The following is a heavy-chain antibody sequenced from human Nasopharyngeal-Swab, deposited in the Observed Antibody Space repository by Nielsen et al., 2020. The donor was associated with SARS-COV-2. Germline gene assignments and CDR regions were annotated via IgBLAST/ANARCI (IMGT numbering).Heavy chain of an antibody. Sequence: SCAASGFTFDDYAMHWVRQAPGKGLEWVSGISWNSGSIGYADSVKGRFTISRDNAKNSLYLQMNSLRAEDTALYYCEKSPITMVRGGIMDVWGQGTTVTVSS. CDR1: GFTFDDYA. CDR2: ISWNSGSI. D-gene: IGHD3-10*01. J-gene: IGHJ6*02. CDR3: EKSPITMVRGGIMDV. V-gene: IGHV3-9*01.